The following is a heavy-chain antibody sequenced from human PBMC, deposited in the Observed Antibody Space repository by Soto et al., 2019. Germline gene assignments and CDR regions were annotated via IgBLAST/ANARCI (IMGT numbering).Heavy chain of an antibody. D-gene: IGHD6-19*01. J-gene: IGHJ6*02. CDR2: ISGSGGST. V-gene: IGHV3-23*01. CDR1: GFTFSSYA. CDR3: ASLPFIAVAGRGLGMDV. Sequence: GGFLRLSCAASGFTFSSYAMSWVRQAPGKGLEWVSAISGSGGSTYYADSVKGRFTISRDNSKNTLYLQMNSLRAEDTAVYYCASLPFIAVAGRGLGMDVWGQGTTVPVSS.